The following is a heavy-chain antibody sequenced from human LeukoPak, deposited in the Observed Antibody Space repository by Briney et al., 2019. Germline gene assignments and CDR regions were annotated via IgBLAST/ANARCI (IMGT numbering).Heavy chain of an antibody. CDR1: GFTFSSYA. J-gene: IGHJ4*02. CDR3: VSFYETY. Sequence: QPGGSLRLSCAASGFTFSSYAMSWVRQAPGKGLEWVSAISGGGSTYYADSVKGRFTISRDNSKNTLYLQMNSLRAEDTAVYYCVSFYETYWGRGTLVTVSS. CDR2: ISGGGST. V-gene: IGHV3-23*01. D-gene: IGHD2/OR15-2a*01.